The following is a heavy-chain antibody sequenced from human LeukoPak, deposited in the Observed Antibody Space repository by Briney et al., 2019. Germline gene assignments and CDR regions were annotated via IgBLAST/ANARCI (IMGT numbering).Heavy chain of an antibody. V-gene: IGHV4-59*08. CDR3: AIMGVNNWFDA. Sequence: SETLSLTCTVSGGSITSYYWSWIRQPSGKGLEWIGYVFYTGSTNYNPSLKSRVTMSVDTSKNQFSLKLSSVTAADTAVYYCAIMGVNNWFDAWGQGTLVTVSS. CDR1: GGSITSYY. D-gene: IGHD1-26*01. CDR2: VFYTGST. J-gene: IGHJ5*02.